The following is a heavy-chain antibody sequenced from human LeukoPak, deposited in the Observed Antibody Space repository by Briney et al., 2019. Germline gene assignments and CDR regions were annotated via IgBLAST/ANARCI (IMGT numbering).Heavy chain of an antibody. CDR3: ARDRGVGATTRFDY. Sequence: KPSETLSLTCTVSGGSISSYYWSWIRQPPGKGLEWIGYIYYSGSTNYNPSLKSRVTISVDTSKNQFSLKLSSVTAADTAVYYCARDRGVGATTRFDYWGQGTLVTVSS. CDR2: IYYSGST. D-gene: IGHD1-26*01. J-gene: IGHJ4*02. CDR1: GGSISSYY. V-gene: IGHV4-59*01.